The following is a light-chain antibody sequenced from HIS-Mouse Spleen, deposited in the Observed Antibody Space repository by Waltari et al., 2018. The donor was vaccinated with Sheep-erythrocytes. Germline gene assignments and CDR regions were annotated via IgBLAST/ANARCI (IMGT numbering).Light chain of an antibody. Sequence: YELTQPPSVSVSPGQTASITCSGAKLGDKYACWYQQKPGQSPVLVIYQDSKRPSGIPERFSGSNSGNTATLTISGTQAMDEADYYCQAWDSSTAWVFGGGTKLTVL. V-gene: IGLV3-1*01. CDR1: KLGDKY. J-gene: IGLJ3*02. CDR2: QDS. CDR3: QAWDSSTAWV.